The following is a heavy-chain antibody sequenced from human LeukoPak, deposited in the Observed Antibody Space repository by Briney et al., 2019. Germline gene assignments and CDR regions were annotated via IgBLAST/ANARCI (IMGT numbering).Heavy chain of an antibody. CDR3: ARGRSAAGDY. CDR1: GGSFSGYY. J-gene: IGHJ4*02. D-gene: IGHD6-13*01. CDR2: INHSGST. V-gene: IGHV4-34*01. Sequence: SETLSLTCAVYGGSFSGYYWSWIRQPPGKGLEWIGEINHSGSTNYNPSLKSRVTISVDTSKNQFSLKLSSATAADTAVYYCARGRSAAGDYWGQGTLVTVSS.